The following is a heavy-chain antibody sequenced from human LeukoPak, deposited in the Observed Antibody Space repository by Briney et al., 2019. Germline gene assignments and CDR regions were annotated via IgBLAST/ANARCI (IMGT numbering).Heavy chain of an antibody. D-gene: IGHD6-13*01. CDR3: ARPIGGYSSSWYK. Sequence: SETLSLTCTVSGGSISSYYWSWIRQPPGKGPEWIGYVYYTGSTNYNPSLKSRVTIPVDTSKNQFSLTLRSVTAADTSVYYCARPIGGYSSSWYKWGQGTLVTVSS. V-gene: IGHV4-59*12. J-gene: IGHJ4*02. CDR1: GGSISSYY. CDR2: VYYTGST.